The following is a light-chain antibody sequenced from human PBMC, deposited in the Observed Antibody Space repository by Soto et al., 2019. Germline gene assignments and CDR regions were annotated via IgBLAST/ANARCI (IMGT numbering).Light chain of an antibody. Sequence: GLTQSPVTLSLSAGQIATLSCSASQSVSGDYIAWYQQKSGQAPRLLIYGASNRATDIPDRFSGSGSGIDFALTISRLEPEDFAVYYCQKYGDSSIKFGQGTRLEIK. CDR2: GAS. CDR1: QSVSGDY. CDR3: QKYGDSSIK. J-gene: IGKJ5*01. V-gene: IGKV3-20*01.